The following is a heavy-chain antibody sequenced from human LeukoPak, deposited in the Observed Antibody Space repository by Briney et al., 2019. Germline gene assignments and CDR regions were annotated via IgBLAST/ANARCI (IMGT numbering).Heavy chain of an antibody. Sequence: PSETLSLTCTVSRGSISNNYWSWIRQRPGKGLEWIGYIYYSGSTKYNPSLMSRVTISVDTSKSQFSLRLGSVTAADTAVYYCATDVWTPQAFDIWGQGTMVTVSS. CDR2: IYYSGST. D-gene: IGHD1-1*01. V-gene: IGHV4-59*01. J-gene: IGHJ3*02. CDR1: RGSISNNY. CDR3: ATDVWTPQAFDI.